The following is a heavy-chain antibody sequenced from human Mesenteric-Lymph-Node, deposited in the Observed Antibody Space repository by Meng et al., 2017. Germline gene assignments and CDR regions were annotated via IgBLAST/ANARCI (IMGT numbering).Heavy chain of an antibody. J-gene: IGHJ3*02. D-gene: IGHD6-13*01. CDR1: GGSFSGNY. Sequence: SETLSPTCAVYGGSFSGNYWSWIRQPPGKGLEWIGEINHSGSTNYNPSLKSRVNISVDTSKNQIPLILTSVAAADTAVYYCAKVFLEQQLESHDAFDIWGQGTMVTVSS. V-gene: IGHV4-34*01. CDR2: INHSGST. CDR3: AKVFLEQQLESHDAFDI.